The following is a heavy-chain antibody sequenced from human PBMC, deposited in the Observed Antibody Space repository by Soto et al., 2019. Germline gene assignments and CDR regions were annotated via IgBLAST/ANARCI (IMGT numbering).Heavy chain of an antibody. J-gene: IGHJ3*01. D-gene: IGHD3-16*02. CDR3: ANRNRSLDLSNDAIDV. CDR1: GYRFTTYW. CDR2: IYPGDSDT. Sequence: GESLKISCKGSGYRFTTYWIGWVRQMPGKGLEWMGIIYPGDSDTRYSPSFQGQVTISADKSISTAYLQWNSLKASDTAMYYCANRNRSLDLSNDAIDVWGQGTMVTVSS. V-gene: IGHV5-51*01.